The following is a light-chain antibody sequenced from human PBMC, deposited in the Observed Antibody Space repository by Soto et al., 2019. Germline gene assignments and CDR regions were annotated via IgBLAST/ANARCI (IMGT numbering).Light chain of an antibody. Sequence: QSVLTQPLSASASPGQRVTISCSGGSSNIGSNTVAWYQHLPGTAPPRLIFTAGQRPSGVPGRFSGSKSGNTASLTISGLQAEDEADYYCSSYTSDFRRVFGTGTKLTVL. CDR3: SSYTSDFRRV. J-gene: IGLJ1*01. CDR2: TAG. CDR1: SSNIGSNT. V-gene: IGLV1-44*01.